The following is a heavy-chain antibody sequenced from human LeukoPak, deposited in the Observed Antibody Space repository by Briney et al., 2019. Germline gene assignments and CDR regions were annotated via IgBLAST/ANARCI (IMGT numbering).Heavy chain of an antibody. V-gene: IGHV4-39*01. J-gene: IGHJ4*02. CDR3: VRHGSYCGGDCYFDY. Sequence: SETLSLTCSVSGGSISRSSYYWGWIRQSPGEGLEWIGSIYYGGSTYYNTSLKSRVTIFVDTSKNQFSLKLTSVTAADTAVYYCVRHGSYCGGDCYFDYWGQGTLVTVSS. D-gene: IGHD2-21*02. CDR2: IYYGGST. CDR1: GGSISRSSYY.